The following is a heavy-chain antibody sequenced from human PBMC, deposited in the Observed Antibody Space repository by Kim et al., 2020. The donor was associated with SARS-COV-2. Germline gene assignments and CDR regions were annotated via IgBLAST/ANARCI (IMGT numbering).Heavy chain of an antibody. V-gene: IGHV4-31*03. Sequence: SETLSLTCTVSGGSISSGGYYWSWIRQHPGKGLEWIGYIYYSGSTYYNPSLKSRVTISVDTSKNQFSLKLSSVTAADTAVYYCARGPTYYYDSSGYSPLHWFDPWGQGTLVTVSS. J-gene: IGHJ5*02. D-gene: IGHD3-22*01. CDR3: ARGPTYYYDSSGYSPLHWFDP. CDR2: IYYSGST. CDR1: GGSISSGGYY.